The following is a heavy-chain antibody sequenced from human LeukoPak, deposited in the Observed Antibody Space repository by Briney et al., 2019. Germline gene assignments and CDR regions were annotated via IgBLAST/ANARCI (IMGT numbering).Heavy chain of an antibody. V-gene: IGHV3-30*18. CDR3: AKERDSSGWYYFDY. D-gene: IGHD6-19*01. Sequence: GGTLRLSCAASGFTFSSYGMHRVRQAPGKGLECVAVISYDGSNRYYADSVKGRFTISRDNSKNTLYLQMNSLRAEDTAVYYCAKERDSSGWYYFDYWGQGTLVTVSS. CDR2: ISYDGSNR. CDR1: GFTFSSYG. J-gene: IGHJ4*02.